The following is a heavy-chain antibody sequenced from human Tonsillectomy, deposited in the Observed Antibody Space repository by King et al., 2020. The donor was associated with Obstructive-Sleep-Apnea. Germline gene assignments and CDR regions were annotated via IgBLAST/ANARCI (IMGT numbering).Heavy chain of an antibody. CDR1: GFTFSNYG. CDR3: AKAGVSGSSPNWFDR. Sequence: HVQLVESGGGVVQPGRSLRLSCAASGFTFSNYGMHRVRQAPGKGLEWVALIRYDGTNKYYADSVKGRFTISRDNSKNTLYLQMNSLRAEDTAVYYCAKAGVSGSSPNWFDRWGQGTLVTVSS. CDR2: IRYDGTNK. D-gene: IGHD2-15*01. J-gene: IGHJ5*02. V-gene: IGHV3-30*02.